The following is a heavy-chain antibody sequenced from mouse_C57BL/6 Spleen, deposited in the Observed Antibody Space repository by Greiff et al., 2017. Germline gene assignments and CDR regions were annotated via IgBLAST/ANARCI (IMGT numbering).Heavy chain of an antibody. Sequence: QVHVKQSGAELVRPGTSVKLSCTASGYTFTNNWIGWAKQRPGHGLEWIGDIYPGGGYTNYNATFKGQATLTADKSSSTAYMQFSSRTSDDCASHYCARLRRSYALDCWGQGTAVTVSA. CDR1: GYTFTNNW. J-gene: IGHJ4*01. D-gene: IGHD2-12*01. V-gene: IGHV1-63*01. CDR2: IYPGGGYT. CDR3: ARLRRSYALDC.